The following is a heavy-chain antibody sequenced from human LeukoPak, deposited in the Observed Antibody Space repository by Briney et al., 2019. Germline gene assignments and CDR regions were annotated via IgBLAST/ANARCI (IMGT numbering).Heavy chain of an antibody. CDR2: ISSSSSTI. V-gene: IGHV3-48*01. CDR3: ARSPPTMRGSLGAFDI. Sequence: GGSLRLSCAASGFTFSDYSMNWVRQAPGKGLEWVPYISSSSSTIYYADSVKGRFTISRDNAKNSLYLQMNSLRAEDTAVYYCARSPPTMRGSLGAFDIWGQGTMVTVSS. J-gene: IGHJ3*02. D-gene: IGHD3-22*01. CDR1: GFTFSDYS.